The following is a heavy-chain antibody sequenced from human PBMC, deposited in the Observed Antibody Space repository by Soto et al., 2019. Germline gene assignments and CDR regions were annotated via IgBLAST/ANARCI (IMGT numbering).Heavy chain of an antibody. V-gene: IGHV4-39*02. CDR2: IDYRGTT. Sequence: SETLSLTCTVSGGSIATSSYFWAWIRRPPGKGLEWIGSIDYRGTTYNNPSLKSRVTISVDTSKNHFSLKLDSVTAADTALYYCSRRAPEGFDPWGQGTLVTVSS. CDR3: SRRAPEGFDP. CDR1: GGSIATSSYF. J-gene: IGHJ5*02.